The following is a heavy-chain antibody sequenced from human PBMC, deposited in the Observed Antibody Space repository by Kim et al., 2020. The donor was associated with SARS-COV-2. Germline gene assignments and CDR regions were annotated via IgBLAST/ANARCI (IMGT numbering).Heavy chain of an antibody. CDR1: GGSISSYY. D-gene: IGHD6-19*01. CDR2: IYYSGST. J-gene: IGHJ4*02. V-gene: IGHV4-59*13. Sequence: SETLSLTCTVSGGSISSYYWSWIRQPPGKGLEWIGYIYYSGSTNYNPSLKSRVTISVDTSKNQFSLKLSSVTAADTAVYYCAREKSDSSGGPIDYWGQGTLVTVSS. CDR3: AREKSDSSGGPIDY.